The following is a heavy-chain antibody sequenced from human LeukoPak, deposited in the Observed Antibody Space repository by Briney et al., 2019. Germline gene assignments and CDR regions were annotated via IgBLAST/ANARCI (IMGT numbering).Heavy chain of an antibody. CDR3: ASSGSYRFDY. CDR1: GFTFSSYS. CDR2: ITASGTDM. D-gene: IGHD1-26*01. V-gene: IGHV3-48*02. J-gene: IGHJ4*02. Sequence: GGSLRPSCAASGFTFSSYSMNWVRQAPGKGLEWVSHITASGTDMFYADSVKGRFTISRDNAKNSLYLQMNSLRDEDTAVYYCASSGSYRFDYWGQGTLVTVSS.